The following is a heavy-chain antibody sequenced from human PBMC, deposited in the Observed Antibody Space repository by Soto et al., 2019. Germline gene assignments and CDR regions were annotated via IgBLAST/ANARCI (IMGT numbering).Heavy chain of an antibody. Sequence: QVQLQDSGPGLVKPSKTLSLTCTVSGGSIYTGGFYWSWIRQLPGKGLEWLGYIYYTGSTKYTPSLNSRLTISTDTSENQFSLGLTSVTAADTAVYYCATSLVTSRARVDYWGQGDRVKVSS. CDR3: ATSLVTSRARVDY. J-gene: IGHJ4*02. CDR1: GGSIYTGGFY. D-gene: IGHD1-26*01. CDR2: IYYTGST. V-gene: IGHV4-31*03.